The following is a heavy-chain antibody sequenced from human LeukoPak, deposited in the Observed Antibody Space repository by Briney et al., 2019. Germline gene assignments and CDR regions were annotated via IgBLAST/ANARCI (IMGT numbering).Heavy chain of an antibody. CDR1: GFTFSSYG. J-gene: IGHJ4*02. V-gene: IGHV3-23*01. CDR3: AKEGALVGANRGSFEY. CDR2: ISGSGGST. D-gene: IGHD1-26*01. Sequence: GGSLRLSCAASGFTFSSYGMSWVRQAPGKGMEWVSAISGSGGSTYYADSVKGRFTISRDNSKNTLYLQMNSLRAEDTAVYYCAKEGALVGANRGSFEYWGQGTLVTVSS.